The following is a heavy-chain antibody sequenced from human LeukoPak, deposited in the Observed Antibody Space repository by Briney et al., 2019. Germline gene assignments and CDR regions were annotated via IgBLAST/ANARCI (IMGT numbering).Heavy chain of an antibody. V-gene: IGHV1-46*01. Sequence: ASVTVSCKASGYTFTSYYMHWVRQAPGQVFEWMGIMNPSSGSTSYAQKFQGRVTMTRDTSTRTVYMELSSLRSEDTAVYYCARDGSRDGYNSANWFDPWGQGTLVTVSS. D-gene: IGHD5-24*01. CDR1: GYTFTSYY. CDR2: MNPSSGST. J-gene: IGHJ5*02. CDR3: ARDGSRDGYNSANWFDP.